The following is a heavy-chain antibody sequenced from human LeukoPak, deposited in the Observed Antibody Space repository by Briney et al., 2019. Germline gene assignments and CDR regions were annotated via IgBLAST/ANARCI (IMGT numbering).Heavy chain of an antibody. CDR1: GGSISSYY. V-gene: IGHV4-59*01. Sequence: SETLSLTCTVAGGSISSYYWSWIRQPPGKGLEWIGYIYYSGSTNYNPSLKSRVTISVDTSKNQFSLKLSSVTAADTAVYYCARDYDVLTAYPPTQLFDPWGQGTLVTVSS. J-gene: IGHJ5*02. D-gene: IGHD3-9*01. CDR2: IYYSGST. CDR3: ARDYDVLTAYPPTQLFDP.